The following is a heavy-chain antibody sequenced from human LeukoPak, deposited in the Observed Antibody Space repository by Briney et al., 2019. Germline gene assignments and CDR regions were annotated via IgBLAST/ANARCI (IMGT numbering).Heavy chain of an antibody. V-gene: IGHV3-30-3*01. Sequence: GSLRLSCAASGFTFSSYAMHWVRQAPGKGLEWVAVISYDGSNKYYADSVKGRFTISRDNSKNTLYLQMNSLRAEDTAVYYCARDITGTTGAFDIWGQGTMVTVSS. CDR3: ARDITGTTGAFDI. J-gene: IGHJ3*02. CDR1: GFTFSSYA. D-gene: IGHD1-7*01. CDR2: ISYDGSNK.